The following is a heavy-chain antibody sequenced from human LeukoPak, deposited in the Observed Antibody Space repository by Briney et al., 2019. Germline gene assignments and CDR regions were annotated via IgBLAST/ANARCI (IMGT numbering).Heavy chain of an antibody. Sequence: SVKVSCKASGGTFSSYAISWVRQAPGQGLEWMGGIIPIFGTANYAQKFQGRVTITADESTSTAYMELSSLRAEDTAMYYCAKTSTMYSSSWFDSWGQGTLVTVSS. CDR2: IIPIFGTA. CDR3: AKTSTMYSSSWFDS. V-gene: IGHV1-69*13. CDR1: GGTFSSYA. D-gene: IGHD2-2*01. J-gene: IGHJ5*01.